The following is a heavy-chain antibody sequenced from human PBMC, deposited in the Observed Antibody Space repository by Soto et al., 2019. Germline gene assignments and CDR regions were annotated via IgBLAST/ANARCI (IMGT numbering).Heavy chain of an antibody. D-gene: IGHD3-3*02. CDR1: GGSXSSSSYY. CDR2: IYYSGST. J-gene: IGHJ4*02. Sequence: ETLSLTCTVSGGSXSSSSYYWGWIRQPPGKGLEWIGSIYYSGSTYYNPSLKSRVTISVDTSKNQFSLKLTSVTAADTAVYFCATRSISIFDYWGQGALVTVSS. CDR3: ATRSISIFDY. V-gene: IGHV4-39*01.